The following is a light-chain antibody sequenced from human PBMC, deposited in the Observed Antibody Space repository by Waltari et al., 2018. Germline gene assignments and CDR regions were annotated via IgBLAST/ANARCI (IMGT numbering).Light chain of an antibody. CDR2: QAS. Sequence: EIVLTQSPATLSLSPGERVTLSFRASQSVGSYLAWYQQQPGQAPRLLIHQASTRAAGIPARFSGSGSGTDFTLTISSLEPEDFAVYYCQQRGSWPPAFGGGTKVEIK. V-gene: IGKV3-11*01. J-gene: IGKJ4*01. CDR1: QSVGSY. CDR3: QQRGSWPPA.